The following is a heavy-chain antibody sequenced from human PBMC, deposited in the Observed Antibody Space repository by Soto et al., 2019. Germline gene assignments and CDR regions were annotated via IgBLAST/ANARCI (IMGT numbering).Heavy chain of an antibody. Sequence: SETLSLTCAVEGGSFNDDYWSWIRQPPGKGLEWIGYIYYSGSTNYNPSLKSRVTISVDTSKNQFSLKLSSVTAADTAVYYCARRYGASFDYWGQGTLVTVSS. V-gene: IGHV4-59*01. D-gene: IGHD4-17*01. CDR3: ARRYGASFDY. CDR2: IYYSGST. CDR1: GGSFNDDY. J-gene: IGHJ4*02.